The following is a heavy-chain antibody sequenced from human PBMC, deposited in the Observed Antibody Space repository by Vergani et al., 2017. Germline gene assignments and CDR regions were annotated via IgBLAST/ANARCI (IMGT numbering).Heavy chain of an antibody. CDR2: INPNSGGT. J-gene: IGHJ6*03. CDR3: ASGLWGSGSYYNALLYMDV. D-gene: IGHD3-10*01. CDR1: GYTFTGYY. Sequence: QVQLVQSGAEVKKPGASVKVSCKASGYTFTGYYMHWVRQAPGQGLEWMGWINPNSGGTNYAQKFQGRVTMTRDTSISTAYMELSRLRSDDTAVYYCASGLWGSGSYYNALLYMDVWGKGTTVTVSS. V-gene: IGHV1-2*02.